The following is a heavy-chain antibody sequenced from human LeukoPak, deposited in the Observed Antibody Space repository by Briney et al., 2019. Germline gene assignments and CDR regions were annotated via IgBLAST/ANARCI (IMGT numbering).Heavy chain of an antibody. Sequence: GSLRLSFAASGFAFSYYYMSWIRQAPGKGLEWASSISSSGDTIYYADSVKGRFTISRDNAKNSLYLQMNSLRAEDTAVYYCARMKGAYSFDYSGQGALVTVSS. J-gene: IGHJ4*02. CDR1: GFAFSYYY. D-gene: IGHD2-21*01. CDR2: ISSSGDTI. CDR3: ARMKGAYSFDY. V-gene: IGHV3-11*04.